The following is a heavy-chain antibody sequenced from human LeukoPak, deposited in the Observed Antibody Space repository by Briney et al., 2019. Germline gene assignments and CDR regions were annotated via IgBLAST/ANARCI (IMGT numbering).Heavy chain of an antibody. Sequence: GASVNVSCKASGYTFTSYGISWVGQAPGQGLQWMGWTSGYIGNTNYAQEFQGRVTMTTDSSTNTAYMELRSLRSDDTAVYYCARDRHYDSSGYFYAWYFDLWGRGTLVTVSS. CDR2: TSGYIGNT. CDR1: GYTFTSYG. V-gene: IGHV1-18*01. D-gene: IGHD3-22*01. CDR3: ARDRHYDSSGYFYAWYFDL. J-gene: IGHJ2*01.